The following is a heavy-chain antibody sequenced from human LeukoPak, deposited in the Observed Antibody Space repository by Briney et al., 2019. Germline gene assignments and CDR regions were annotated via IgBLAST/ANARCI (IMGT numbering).Heavy chain of an antibody. CDR2: ISSSSSYI. Sequence: GGSLRLSCAASGFIFSNYNMNWVRQAPGEGLEWVSSISSSSSYIDYADSVKGRFTISRDNAKNSLYLQMNSLRAEDTAVYYCARSFDCWGQGTLVSVSS. J-gene: IGHJ4*02. CDR1: GFIFSNYN. V-gene: IGHV3-21*01. CDR3: ARSFDC.